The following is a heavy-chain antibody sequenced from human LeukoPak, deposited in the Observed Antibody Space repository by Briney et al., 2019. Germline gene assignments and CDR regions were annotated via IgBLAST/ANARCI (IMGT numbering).Heavy chain of an antibody. CDR3: ARDRRDWNYGGSLDY. D-gene: IGHD1-7*01. J-gene: IGHJ4*02. CDR1: GYTFTSYG. V-gene: IGHV1-18*01. Sequence: ASVKVSCKASGYTFTSYGISWVRQAPGQGLEWMGWISAYNGNTNYAQKLQGRVTMTTDTSTSTAYMELRSLRSDDTAVYYCARDRRDWNYGGSLDYRGQGTLVTVSS. CDR2: ISAYNGNT.